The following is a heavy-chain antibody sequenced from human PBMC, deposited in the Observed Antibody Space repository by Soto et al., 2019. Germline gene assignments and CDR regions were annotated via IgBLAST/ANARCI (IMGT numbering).Heavy chain of an antibody. CDR1: GFTFSSYA. J-gene: IGHJ4*02. CDR2: ISYDGSNK. D-gene: IGHD3-22*01. Sequence: PGGSLRLSCAASGFTFSSYAMHLVRQAPGKGLELVAVISYDGSNKYYADSVKGRFTISRDNSKNTLYLQMNSLRAEDTAVYYCARLWNYDSSGYSGLYWGQGTLVTVSS. V-gene: IGHV3-30-3*01. CDR3: ARLWNYDSSGYSGLY.